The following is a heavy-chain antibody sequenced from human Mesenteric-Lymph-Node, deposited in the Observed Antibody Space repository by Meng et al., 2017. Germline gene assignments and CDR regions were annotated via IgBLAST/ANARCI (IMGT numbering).Heavy chain of an antibody. Sequence: QVHLGQFGVEGKKPGAAVMDPGKAPGYTFTTYAIHWVRQAPGQRLEWMGWINAGNGNTRYSQKFQGGVSITRDTSASTAYMELSSLRSEDTAVYYCARCIAVAGNWFDPWGQGTLVTVSS. CDR3: ARCIAVAGNWFDP. D-gene: IGHD6-19*01. CDR2: INAGNGNT. J-gene: IGHJ5*02. V-gene: IGHV1-3*01. CDR1: GYTFTTYA.